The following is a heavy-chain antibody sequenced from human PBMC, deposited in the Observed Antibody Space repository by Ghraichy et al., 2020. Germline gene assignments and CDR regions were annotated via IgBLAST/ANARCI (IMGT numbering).Heavy chain of an antibody. CDR3: ARGEGRRSYWGRYYFYGMDV. J-gene: IGHJ6*02. D-gene: IGHD1-26*01. CDR1: GFTFSNYD. CDR2: ISSNGGST. V-gene: IGHV3-64*02. Sequence: GGSLRLSCAASGFTFSNYDMHWVRQAPGKGLEYVSGISSNGGSTYYADTVKGRIIISRDNSKNPLYLQMGSLSAEDVAVYYCARGEGRRSYWGRYYFYGMDVWGRGTTVTVSS.